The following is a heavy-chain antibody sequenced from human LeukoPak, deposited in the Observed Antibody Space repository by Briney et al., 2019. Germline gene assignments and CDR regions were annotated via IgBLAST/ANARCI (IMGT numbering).Heavy chain of an antibody. CDR3: ARRGQYSSGWYPPYYYYGMDV. CDR2: IKQDGSEK. D-gene: IGHD6-19*01. V-gene: IGHV3-7*01. CDR1: GFTFSSYW. Sequence: ASLRLSCAASGFTFSSYWMSWVRQAPGKGLEWVANIKQDGSEKYYVDSVKGRFTISRGNAKNSLYLQMNSLRAEDTAVYYCARRGQYSSGWYPPYYYYGMDVWGQGTTVTVSS. J-gene: IGHJ6*02.